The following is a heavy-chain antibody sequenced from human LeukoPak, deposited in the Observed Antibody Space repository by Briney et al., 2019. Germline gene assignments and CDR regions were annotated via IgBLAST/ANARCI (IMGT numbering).Heavy chain of an antibody. CDR2: IIPIFGIA. CDR1: GGTFSSYA. D-gene: IGHD2-15*01. CDR3: GSPYCSGGSCPYYYGMDV. J-gene: IGHJ6*02. Sequence: SVKVSCKASGGTFSSYAISWVRQAPGQGLEWMGRIIPIFGIANYAQKFQGRVTITADKSTSTAYMELSSLRSEDTAVYYCGSPYCSGGSCPYYYGMDVWGQGTTVTVSS. V-gene: IGHV1-69*04.